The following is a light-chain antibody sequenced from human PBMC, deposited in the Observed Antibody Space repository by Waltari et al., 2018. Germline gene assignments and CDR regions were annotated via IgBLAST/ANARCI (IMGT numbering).Light chain of an antibody. CDR1: QNIGND. J-gene: IGKJ3*01. CDR2: ESA. Sequence: ETVLTQSPATLSLSPGESATLSCRARQNIGNDLAWYQQRPGQALRLLIYESATKATVSPAGCSGSGAGTDFTLTISSLEPEDVATYFCQQRNNWPPFTFGPGTILDIK. V-gene: IGKV3-11*01. CDR3: QQRNNWPPFT.